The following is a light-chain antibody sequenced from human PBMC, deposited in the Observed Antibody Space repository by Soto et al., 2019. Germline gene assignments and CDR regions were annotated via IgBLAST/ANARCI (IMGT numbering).Light chain of an antibody. CDR2: DAS. J-gene: IGKJ5*01. CDR3: QQYIKWPIT. V-gene: IGKV3-15*01. CDR1: QSVSSN. Sequence: EIVLTQSPGTLSLSPGERATLSCRASQSVSSNLAWYQQKPGQAPRLLTSDASTRATGIPARFSGSGSGTEFTLTVSSLQSEDFAVYYCQQYIKWPITFGQGTRLEIK.